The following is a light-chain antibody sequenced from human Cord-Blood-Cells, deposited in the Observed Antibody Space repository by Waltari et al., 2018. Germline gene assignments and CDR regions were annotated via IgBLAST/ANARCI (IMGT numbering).Light chain of an antibody. CDR2: DAS. CDR3: QVWDSSSDHWV. Sequence: SYVLTQPPSVSVAPGKTARITCGGNNIGSKSVHWYQQKPGQAPVLVVYDASDRPSGIPERFSGSNSGNTATLTNSRVEAGDEADYYCQVWDSSSDHWVFGGGTKLTVL. V-gene: IGLV3-21*03. J-gene: IGLJ3*02. CDR1: NIGSKS.